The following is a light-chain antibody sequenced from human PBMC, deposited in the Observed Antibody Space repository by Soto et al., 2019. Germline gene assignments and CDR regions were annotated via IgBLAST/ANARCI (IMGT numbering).Light chain of an antibody. CDR2: GAS. CDR1: QSVSSSY. V-gene: IGKV3-20*01. Sequence: EIGLPQSPGTLSLSPGERATLSCRASQSVSSSYLAWYQQKPGQAPRLLIYGASSRATGIPDRFSGSGSGTDFTLSSSRLEPEDFAVYYCEQYGSSPWTFGQGTKVEIK. J-gene: IGKJ1*01. CDR3: EQYGSSPWT.